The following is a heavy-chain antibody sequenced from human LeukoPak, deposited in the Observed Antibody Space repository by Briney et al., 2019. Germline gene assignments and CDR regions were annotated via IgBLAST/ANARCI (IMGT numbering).Heavy chain of an antibody. Sequence: SVKVSCKATGGTSNSYTINWLRQAPGQGLEWMGSIIPVLGRTKYAQKFQGRVTINADKSANTVFMEVSGLRSEDTAVYYCARDGAGTTAVSEYYYYYSGMDVWGQGTTVTVSS. D-gene: IGHD1/OR15-1a*01. CDR1: GGTSNSYT. J-gene: IGHJ6*02. CDR3: ARDGAGTTAVSEYYYYYSGMDV. CDR2: IIPVLGRT. V-gene: IGHV1-69*08.